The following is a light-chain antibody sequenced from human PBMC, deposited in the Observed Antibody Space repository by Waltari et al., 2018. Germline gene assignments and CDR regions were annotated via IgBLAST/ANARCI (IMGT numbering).Light chain of an antibody. CDR1: QTVLYSSNKKNY. Sequence: DIVMTQSPDSLAVSLGERATINCKSSQTVLYSSNKKNYLAWYQQNPGQPPKLLIYWASTRQSGVPDRFSGSGCGTDFTLTISSLQTEDVALYYCQQYYSSPYTFGQGTKLEI. CDR2: WAS. V-gene: IGKV4-1*01. CDR3: QQYYSSPYT. J-gene: IGKJ2*01.